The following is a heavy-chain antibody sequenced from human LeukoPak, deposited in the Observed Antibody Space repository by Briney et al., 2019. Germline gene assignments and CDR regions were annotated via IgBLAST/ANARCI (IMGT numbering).Heavy chain of an antibody. CDR3: ARVFYRIVRRAFDI. CDR2: IYHSGST. D-gene: IGHD3-10*02. CDR1: GVSISSSFYY. J-gene: IGHJ3*02. V-gene: IGHV4-39*01. Sequence: PSETLSLTCTVSGVSISSSFYYWGWIRQPPGKGLEWIGSIYHSGSTYYNPSLKSRVTISVDTSRNQFSLNLSSVTAADTAVYYCARVFYRIVRRAFDIWGQGTMVTVSS.